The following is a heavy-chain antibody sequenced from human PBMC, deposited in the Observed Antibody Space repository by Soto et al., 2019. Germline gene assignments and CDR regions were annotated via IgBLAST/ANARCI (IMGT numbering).Heavy chain of an antibody. J-gene: IGHJ6*02. Sequence: ASVKVSCNASGYTFPSYAMPCVRQAPGQRLEWMGWINAGNGNTKDSQKFQGRVTITRDTSASTAYMELSSLRSEETAVYYWARDIPSSMGVWGQGTTVTVSS. CDR2: INAGNGNT. V-gene: IGHV1-3*01. CDR3: ARDIPSSMGV. CDR1: GYTFPSYA. D-gene: IGHD2-2*02.